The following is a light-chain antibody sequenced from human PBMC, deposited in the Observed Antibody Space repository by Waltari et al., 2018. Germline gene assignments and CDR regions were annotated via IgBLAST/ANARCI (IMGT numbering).Light chain of an antibody. Sequence: QSALTQPASVSGSPGQSITISRTGTSSAIGNYDHVSCDQQHPGRAPQLMIYDVSNRPSGVSNRFSGSKSGNTASLTISGLQAEDEAEYYCSSYTSSNTVIFGGGTKLTVL. CDR3: SSYTSSNTVI. CDR2: DVS. J-gene: IGLJ2*01. V-gene: IGLV2-14*03. CDR1: SSAIGNYDH.